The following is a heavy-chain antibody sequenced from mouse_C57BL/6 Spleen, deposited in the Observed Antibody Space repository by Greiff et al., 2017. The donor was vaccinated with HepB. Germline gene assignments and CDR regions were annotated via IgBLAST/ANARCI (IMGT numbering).Heavy chain of an antibody. CDR1: GYTFTSYW. CDR3: ARSRAYYSPYWYFDV. J-gene: IGHJ1*03. Sequence: QVQLQQPGAELVMPGASVKLSCKASGYTFTSYWMHWVKQRPGQGLEWIGEIDPSDSYTNYNQKFKGKSTLTVDKSSSTAYMQLSSLTSEDSAVYYCARSRAYYSPYWYFDVWGTGTTVTVSS. V-gene: IGHV1-69*01. D-gene: IGHD2-12*01. CDR2: IDPSDSYT.